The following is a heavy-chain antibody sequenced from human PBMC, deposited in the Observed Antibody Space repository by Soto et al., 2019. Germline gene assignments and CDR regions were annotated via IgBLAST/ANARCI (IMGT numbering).Heavy chain of an antibody. CDR3: ARDHYDFWSGYLGPYYYGMDV. J-gene: IGHJ6*02. Sequence: QVQLQESGPGLVKPSQTLSLTCTVSGGSISSGGYYWSWIRQHPGKGLEWIGYIYYSGSTYYNPSLKSRVTISVDTSKNQFSLKLSSVTAADTVVYYCARDHYDFWSGYLGPYYYGMDVWGQGTTVTVSS. CDR2: IYYSGST. V-gene: IGHV4-31*03. CDR1: GGSISSGGYY. D-gene: IGHD3-3*01.